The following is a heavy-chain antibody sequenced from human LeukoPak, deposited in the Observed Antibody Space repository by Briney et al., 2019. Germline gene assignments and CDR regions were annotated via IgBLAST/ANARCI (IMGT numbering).Heavy chain of an antibody. V-gene: IGHV3-21*01. CDR1: GFTFSSYG. J-gene: IGHJ4*02. CDR3: ARGDSSGYYYGDY. CDR2: ISSSSSYI. D-gene: IGHD3-22*01. Sequence: GGSLRLSCAASGFTFSSYGMNWVRQAPGKGLEWVSSISSSSSYIYYADSVKGRFTISRDNAKNSLYLQMNSLRAEDTAVYYCARGDSSGYYYGDYWGQGTLVTVSS.